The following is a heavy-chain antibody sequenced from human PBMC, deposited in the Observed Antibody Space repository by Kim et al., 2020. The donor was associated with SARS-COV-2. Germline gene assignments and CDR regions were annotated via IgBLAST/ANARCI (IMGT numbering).Heavy chain of an antibody. J-gene: IGHJ4*02. V-gene: IGHV3-23*01. CDR2: ISGPGGTT. CDR3: ARRVHSDY. CDR1: GFTFATYV. Sequence: GGSLSLSCAASGFTFATYVMTWVRQSPGKGLDWVSLISGPGGTTYYADSVRGRFTISRDNSKNTLYLQMSSLRAEDTAVYYCARRVHSDYWGQGTLVTVSS. D-gene: IGHD1-1*01.